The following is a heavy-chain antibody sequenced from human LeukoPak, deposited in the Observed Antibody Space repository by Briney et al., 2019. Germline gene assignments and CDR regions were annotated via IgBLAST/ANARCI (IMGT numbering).Heavy chain of an antibody. CDR2: IYTSGST. D-gene: IGHD3-16*01. V-gene: IGHV4-4*07. CDR1: GGSISSSY. Sequence: SETLSLTCTVSGGSISSSYWSWIRQPAGKGLEWIGRIYTSGSTNYNPSLKSRVTMSVDTSKNQFSLRLTSVTAADTAVYYCARDIGDYGWFDPWGQGTLVTVSS. J-gene: IGHJ5*02. CDR3: ARDIGDYGWFDP.